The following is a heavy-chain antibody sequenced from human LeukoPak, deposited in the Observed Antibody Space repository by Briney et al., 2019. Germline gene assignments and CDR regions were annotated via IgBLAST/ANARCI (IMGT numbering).Heavy chain of an antibody. CDR2: INPNSGGT. CDR1: GYTFTGYY. CDR3: ARRTYYDFWSGYNFDY. D-gene: IGHD3-3*01. V-gene: IGHV1-2*02. Sequence: ASVKVSCKASGYTFTGYYMHWVRQAPGQGLEWMGWINPNSGGTNYAQKFQGRVTVTRDTSISTAYMELSRLRSDDTAVYYCARRTYYDFWSGYNFDYWGQGTLVTVSS. J-gene: IGHJ4*02.